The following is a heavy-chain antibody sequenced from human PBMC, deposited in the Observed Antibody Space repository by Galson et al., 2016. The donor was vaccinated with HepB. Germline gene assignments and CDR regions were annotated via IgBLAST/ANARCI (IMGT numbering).Heavy chain of an antibody. J-gene: IGHJ2*01. CDR2: IHSGGGT. CDR1: GFTVTNNY. D-gene: IGHD4-11*01. V-gene: IGHV3-53*01. Sequence: SLRLSCAVSGFTVTNNYMTWVRQAPGKGLEWVSVIHSGGGTDYADSVKGRFTTSRDNSYNTVFPQMNNLRAEDTAVYYYARLTTFFWYFDLWGRGTLVTVSS. CDR3: ARLTTFFWYFDL.